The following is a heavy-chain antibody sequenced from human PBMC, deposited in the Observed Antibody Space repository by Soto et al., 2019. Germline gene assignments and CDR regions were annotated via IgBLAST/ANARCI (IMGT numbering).Heavy chain of an antibody. Sequence: PGGSLRLSCAASGFTFSSYSMNWVRQAPGKGLEWVSSISSSSSYIYYADSVKGRFTISRDNAKNSLYLQMNSLRAEDTAVYYCATAIEPLVDDFWSGYYEYYFDYWGQGTLVTVSS. CDR1: GFTFSSYS. V-gene: IGHV3-21*01. D-gene: IGHD3-3*01. J-gene: IGHJ4*02. CDR3: ATAIEPLVDDFWSGYYEYYFDY. CDR2: ISSSSSYI.